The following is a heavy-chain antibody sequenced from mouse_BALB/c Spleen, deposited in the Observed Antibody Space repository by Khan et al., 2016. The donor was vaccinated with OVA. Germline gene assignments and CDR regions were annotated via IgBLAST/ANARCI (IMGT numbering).Heavy chain of an antibody. CDR3: ARMKPYWYFDL. J-gene: IGHJ1*01. CDR1: GYTFTNYG. V-gene: IGHV9-3-1*01. CDR2: INTYTGEP. Sequence: QIQLVQSGPELKKPGETVKISCKASGYTFTNYGMNWVKQAPGKGLKWMGWINTYTGEPTYADDFKGRFAFSLETSASTAYLQINNLKNEDTAKYFCARMKPYWYFDLWVAGTTFTFSS.